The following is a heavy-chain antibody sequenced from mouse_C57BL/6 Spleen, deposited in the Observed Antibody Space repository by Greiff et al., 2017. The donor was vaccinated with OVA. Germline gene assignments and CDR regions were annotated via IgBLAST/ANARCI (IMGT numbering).Heavy chain of an antibody. CDR1: GFTFSDYG. Sequence: EVQGVESGGGLVKPGGSLKLSCAASGFTFSDYGMHWVRQAPEKGLEWVAYISSGSSTIYYADTVKGRFTISRDNAKNTLFLQMTSLRSEDTAMYYCARSGNSWFAYWGQGTLVTVSA. D-gene: IGHD2-1*01. J-gene: IGHJ3*01. CDR2: ISSGSSTI. V-gene: IGHV5-17*01. CDR3: ARSGNSWFAY.